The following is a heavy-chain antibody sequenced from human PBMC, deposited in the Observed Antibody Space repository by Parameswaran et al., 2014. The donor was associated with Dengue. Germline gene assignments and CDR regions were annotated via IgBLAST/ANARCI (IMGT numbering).Heavy chain of an antibody. CDR2: MYYSGTT. J-gene: IGHJ5*02. V-gene: IGHV4-61*01. Sequence: SETLSLTCTVSGVSVSSGTYYWSWNRQPPGKGLEWIGYMYYSGTTSYNPSLKSRVTISIDTSKNQFSLKLDSVTAADTAVYFCARKYCTDGGCYSAFDPWGQGTLVTVSS. CDR1: GVSVSSGTYY. D-gene: IGHD2-15*01. CDR3: ARKYCTDGGCYSAFDP.